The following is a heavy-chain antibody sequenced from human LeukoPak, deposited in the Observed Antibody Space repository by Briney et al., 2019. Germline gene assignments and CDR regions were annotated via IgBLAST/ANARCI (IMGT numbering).Heavy chain of an antibody. D-gene: IGHD6-13*01. CDR1: GYTFTGYY. J-gene: IGHJ5*02. CDR2: INPNSGGT. V-gene: IGHV1-2*02. CDR3: AREVVAAAGTEGWFDP. Sequence: ASVKVSCKASGYTFTGYYMHWVRQAPGQGLGWMGWINPNSGGTNYAQKFQGRVTMTRDTSINTAYMELSRLRSDDTAVYYCAREVVAAAGTEGWFDPWGQGTLVTVSS.